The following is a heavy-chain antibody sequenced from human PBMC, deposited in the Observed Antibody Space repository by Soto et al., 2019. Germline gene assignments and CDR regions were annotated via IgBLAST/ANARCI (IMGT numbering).Heavy chain of an antibody. D-gene: IGHD1-1*01. Sequence: QVQLVESGGGVVQPGRSLRLSCAASGFTFSSYAMHWVRQAPGKGLEWVAVISYDGSNKYYADSVKGRFTISRDNSKNTLYLQMNSLSAEDTAVYYCARDPPKTGCAVNWFHPWGQGTLVTLSS. CDR3: ARDPPKTGCAVNWFHP. V-gene: IGHV3-30-3*01. CDR2: ISYDGSNK. CDR1: GFTFSSYA. J-gene: IGHJ5*02.